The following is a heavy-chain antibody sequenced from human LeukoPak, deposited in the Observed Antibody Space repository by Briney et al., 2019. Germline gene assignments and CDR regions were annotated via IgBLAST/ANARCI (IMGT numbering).Heavy chain of an antibody. V-gene: IGHV4-59*11. CDR3: ARGMASFRYYYIDV. Sequence: SETLSLTCTDSGGSISSHYWSWIRQPPGKGLEWIGYIYYSGSTNYNPSLKSRLTISIDTSKNQFSLKLSSVTAADTAVYYCARGMASFRYYYIDVWGKGTTVTVSS. D-gene: IGHD5-24*01. CDR1: GGSISSHY. J-gene: IGHJ6*03. CDR2: IYYSGST.